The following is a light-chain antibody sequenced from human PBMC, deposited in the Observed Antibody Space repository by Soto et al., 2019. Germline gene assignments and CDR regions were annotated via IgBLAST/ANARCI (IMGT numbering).Light chain of an antibody. V-gene: IGLV2-23*02. Sequence: LTQPASVSGSPGQSITIPCTGTSSDVGNYDLVSWYQRHPGKAPKVMIHEVNKRPSGVSIRFSGSKSGSTASLTISGLQAEDEAEYYCCSYAGSSTFVFGTGTKVTVL. J-gene: IGLJ1*01. CDR3: CSYAGSSTFV. CDR2: EVN. CDR1: SSDVGNYDL.